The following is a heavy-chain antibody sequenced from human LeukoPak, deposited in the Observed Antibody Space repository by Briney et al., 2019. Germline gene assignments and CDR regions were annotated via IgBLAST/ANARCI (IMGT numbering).Heavy chain of an antibody. CDR2: ISSNEGST. CDR3: ARGPYCSGGSCYGYFDY. D-gene: IGHD2-15*01. CDR1: GFTFSSYA. Sequence: GGSLRLSCAASGFTFSSYAMHWVRQAPGKGLEYVSAISSNEGSTYYANSVKGRFTISRDNSKNTLYLQMGSLRAEDMAVYYCARGPYCSGGSCYGYFDYWGQGTLVTVSS. J-gene: IGHJ4*02. V-gene: IGHV3-64*01.